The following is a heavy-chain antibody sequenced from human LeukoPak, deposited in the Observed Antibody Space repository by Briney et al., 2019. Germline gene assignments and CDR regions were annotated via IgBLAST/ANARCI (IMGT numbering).Heavy chain of an antibody. Sequence: PGGSLRLSCSASGFTFSTYWMSWVRQAPGKGLEWVSYISTSSSAIYYANSVKGRFTISRDNAKNSLYLQMNSLRDEDTAVYYCARGGSGYGDYYYFYGMDVWGQGTTVTVSS. D-gene: IGHD3-22*01. CDR3: ARGGSGYGDYYYFYGMDV. CDR1: GFTFSTYW. V-gene: IGHV3-48*02. CDR2: ISTSSSAI. J-gene: IGHJ6*02.